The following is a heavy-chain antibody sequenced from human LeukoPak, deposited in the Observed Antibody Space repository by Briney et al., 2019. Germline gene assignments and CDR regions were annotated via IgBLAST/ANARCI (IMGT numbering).Heavy chain of an antibody. Sequence: GGSLRLSCAASGFTFSDYYMSWIRQAPGKGLEWVSYISSSGNTTYHADSVKGRFTISRDNRKNSLYLQMNSLRAEDTALYYCAKDYDSSGYVIDYWGQGTLVTVSS. CDR1: GFTFSDYY. J-gene: IGHJ4*02. V-gene: IGHV3-11*01. D-gene: IGHD3-22*01. CDR3: AKDYDSSGYVIDY. CDR2: ISSSGNTT.